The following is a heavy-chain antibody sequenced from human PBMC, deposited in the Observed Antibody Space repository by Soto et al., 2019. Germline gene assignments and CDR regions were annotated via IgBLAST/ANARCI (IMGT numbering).Heavy chain of an antibody. Sequence: SETLSLTCAVSGGSISSGGYSWSWIRQPPGKGLEWIGYIYHSGSTYYNPSLKSRVTISVDRSKNQFSLKLSSVTAADTAVYYGARGSDSGYASSLDYWGQETLVPVSP. D-gene: IGHD5-12*01. V-gene: IGHV4-30-2*01. CDR2: IYHSGST. CDR3: ARGSDSGYASSLDY. CDR1: GGSISSGGYS. J-gene: IGHJ4*02.